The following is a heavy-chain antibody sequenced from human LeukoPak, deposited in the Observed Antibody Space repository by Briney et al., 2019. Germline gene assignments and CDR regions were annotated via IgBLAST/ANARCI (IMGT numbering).Heavy chain of an antibody. CDR3: ARDGGSYLSDWFDP. D-gene: IGHD1-26*01. Sequence: SETLSLTCTVSGGSISSSSYYWGWIRQPPGKGLEWIGSIYYSGSTYYNPSLKSRVTISVDRSKNQFSLKLSSVTAADTAVYYCARDGGSYLSDWFDPWGQGTLVTVSS. J-gene: IGHJ5*02. V-gene: IGHV4-39*07. CDR1: GGSISSSSYY. CDR2: IYYSGST.